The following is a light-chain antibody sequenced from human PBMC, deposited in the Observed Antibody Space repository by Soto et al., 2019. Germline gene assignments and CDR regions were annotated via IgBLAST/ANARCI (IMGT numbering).Light chain of an antibody. CDR2: EVN. CDR1: SSDVGGYNY. V-gene: IGLV2-8*01. CDR3: SSYAGDNNVV. J-gene: IGLJ2*01. Sequence: QSALTQPPSASGSPRQSVAISCTGTSSDVGGYNYVSWYQQHPGKAPKVMIYEVNKRPSGVPDRFSGSKSGNTASLTVSGLQPEDEADYYCSSYAGDNNVVFGGGTKVTVL.